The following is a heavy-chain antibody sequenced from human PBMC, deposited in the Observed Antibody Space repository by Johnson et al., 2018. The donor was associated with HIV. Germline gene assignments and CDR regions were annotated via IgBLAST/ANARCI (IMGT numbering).Heavy chain of an antibody. CDR2: ISSSGTAK. V-gene: IGHV3-11*04. D-gene: IGHD5-24*01. CDR1: GFTFSDYY. Sequence: QLVESGGGVVQPGRSLRLSCVVSGFTFSDYYMNWMRQAPGKGLEWLSYISSSGTAKYYADSVKGRFTISRDNAKNSLYLQMNSLRAEDTAVYYCAREMAWEDAFDIWGQGTMVTVSS. CDR3: AREMAWEDAFDI. J-gene: IGHJ3*02.